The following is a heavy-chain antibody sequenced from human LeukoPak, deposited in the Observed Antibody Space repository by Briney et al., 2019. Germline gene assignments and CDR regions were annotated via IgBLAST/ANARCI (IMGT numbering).Heavy chain of an antibody. CDR2: INPNSGGT. J-gene: IGHJ4*02. V-gene: IGHV1-2*02. Sequence: ASVKVSCKASGYTFTGYYMHWVRQAPGQGLEWMGWINPNSGGTNYAQKFQGRVTMTRDTPISTAYMELSRLRSDDTAVYYCARDAADIVVVVAATLGVDYWGQGTLVTVSS. CDR1: GYTFTGYY. CDR3: ARDAADIVVVVAATLGVDY. D-gene: IGHD2-15*01.